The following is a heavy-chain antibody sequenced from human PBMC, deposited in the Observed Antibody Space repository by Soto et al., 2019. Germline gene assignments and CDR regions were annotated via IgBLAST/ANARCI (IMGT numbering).Heavy chain of an antibody. CDR1: GYTFTSYA. J-gene: IGHJ3*02. CDR3: ARDSLIVVVPAAPNVAFDI. D-gene: IGHD2-2*01. CDR2: INAGNGNT. Sequence: QVQLVQSGAEVKKPGASVKVSCKASGYTFTSYAMHWVRQAPGQRLEWMGWINAGNGNTKYSQKFQGRVTITRDTSASTAYMELSSLRSEDTAVYYCARDSLIVVVPAAPNVAFDIWGQGTMVTVFS. V-gene: IGHV1-3*01.